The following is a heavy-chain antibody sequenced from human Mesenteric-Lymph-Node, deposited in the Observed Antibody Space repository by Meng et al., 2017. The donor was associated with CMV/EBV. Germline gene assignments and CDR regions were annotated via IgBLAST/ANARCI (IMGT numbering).Heavy chain of an antibody. D-gene: IGHD1-26*01. CDR3: ARGLIVGVTQADY. Sequence: GSLRLSCAASGFTFSSYAMHWVRQAPGKGLEWVAVISYDGSNKYYADSVKGRFTISRDNSKNTLYLQMNSLRTEDTAVYYCARGLIVGVTQADYWGQGTLVTVSS. CDR2: ISYDGSNK. V-gene: IGHV3-30*04. CDR1: GFTFSSYA. J-gene: IGHJ4*02.